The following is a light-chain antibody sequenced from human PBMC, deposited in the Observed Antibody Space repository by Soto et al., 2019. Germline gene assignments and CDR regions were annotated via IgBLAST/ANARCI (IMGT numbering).Light chain of an antibody. CDR2: WAS. CDR1: QSVLYSSNNKNY. V-gene: IGKV4-1*01. Sequence: DIVMTQSPDSLAVSLGERATINCKSSQSVLYSSNNKNYLAWSQQKPGQPPKLLIYWASTRESGVPDRFSGSGSGTDFALTISRLQAEDVAVYYCQQYYSTPPTFGQGTKLEIK. CDR3: QQYYSTPPT. J-gene: IGKJ2*01.